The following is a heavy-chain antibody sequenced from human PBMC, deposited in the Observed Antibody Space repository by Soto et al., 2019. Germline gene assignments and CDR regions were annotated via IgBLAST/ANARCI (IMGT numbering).Heavy chain of an antibody. J-gene: IGHJ6*02. CDR3: AIGGGDLEWCSYYYGMDV. D-gene: IGHD3-3*01. CDR2: INHSGST. V-gene: IGHV4-34*01. CDR1: GGSFSGYY. Sequence: PSETLSLTCAVYGGSFSGYYWSWIRQPPGKGLEWIGEINHSGSTNYNPSFKSRVTISVDTSKNQFSLKLSSVTAADTAVYYCAIGGGDLEWCSYYYGMDVWGQGTTVTVSS.